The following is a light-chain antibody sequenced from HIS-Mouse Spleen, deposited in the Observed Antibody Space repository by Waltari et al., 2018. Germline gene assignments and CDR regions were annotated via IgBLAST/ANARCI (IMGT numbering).Light chain of an antibody. CDR2: DVS. V-gene: IGLV2-14*03. CDR3: SSYTSSSTLV. Sequence: QSALTQPASVSGSPGQSITISCTGTSSDVGGYNYVSWYQQHPGKDPKLMIYDVSNRPAGVSNRFSGSTSGNTASLTISGLQAEDEADYYCSSYTSSSTLVFGTGTKVTVL. CDR1: SSDVGGYNY. J-gene: IGLJ1*01.